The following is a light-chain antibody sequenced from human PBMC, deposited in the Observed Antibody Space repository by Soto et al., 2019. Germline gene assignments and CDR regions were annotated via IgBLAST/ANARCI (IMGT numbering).Light chain of an antibody. V-gene: IGKV1-12*01. J-gene: IGKJ5*01. CDR1: QDLSKW. CDR2: GAS. Sequence: DIPMTQSPSSVSASVGDRVTLTGRASQDLSKWLAWYQQKPGKAPKLLIYGASNLQSGVPSRFSGSGSGTDFTRTISSLQPEDSATYYCKQCKSFLFSFGPGTRLEIK. CDR3: KQCKSFLFS.